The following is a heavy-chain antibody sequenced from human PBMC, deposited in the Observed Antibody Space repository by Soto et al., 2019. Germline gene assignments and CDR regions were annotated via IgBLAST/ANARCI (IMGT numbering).Heavy chain of an antibody. J-gene: IGHJ6*02. V-gene: IGHV1-3*01. CDR2: INAGNGNT. CDR1: GYTFTSYA. Sequence: ASVKVSCKASGYTFTSYAMHWVRQAPGQRLEWMGWINAGNGNTKYSQKFQGRVTTTRDTSASTAYMELSSLRSEDTAVYYCARDGVNYYGSGSYSNALDVWGRGTTVTVSS. CDR3: ARDGVNYYGSGSYSNALDV. D-gene: IGHD3-10*01.